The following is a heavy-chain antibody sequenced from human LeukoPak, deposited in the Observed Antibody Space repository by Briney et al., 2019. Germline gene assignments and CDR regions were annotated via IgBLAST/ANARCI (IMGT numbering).Heavy chain of an antibody. Sequence: SETRSLTCAVDVGSFSGYYWSWIRQPPGKGLEWIGEINHSGSTNYNSSLKSRVTISVDTSKNQFSLKLSSVTAADTAVYPCARGYYGSGSHCCHMDVWGKGTTITVS. CDR2: INHSGST. V-gene: IGHV4-34*01. D-gene: IGHD3-10*01. CDR1: VGSFSGYY. J-gene: IGHJ6*03. CDR3: ARGYYGSGSHCCHMDV.